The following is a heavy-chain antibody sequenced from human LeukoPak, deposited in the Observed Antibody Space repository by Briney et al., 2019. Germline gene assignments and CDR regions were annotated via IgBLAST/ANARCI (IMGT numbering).Heavy chain of an antibody. Sequence: SETLSLTCTVSGGSISSSSYYWGWLRQPPGKGLEWIGSIYYSGSTYYNPSLKSRVTISVDTSKNQFSLKLSSVTAADTAVYYCARTQIGVVINMDVWGKGTTVTVSS. D-gene: IGHD3-3*01. CDR3: ARTQIGVVINMDV. J-gene: IGHJ6*03. CDR1: GGSISSSSYY. V-gene: IGHV4-39*01. CDR2: IYYSGST.